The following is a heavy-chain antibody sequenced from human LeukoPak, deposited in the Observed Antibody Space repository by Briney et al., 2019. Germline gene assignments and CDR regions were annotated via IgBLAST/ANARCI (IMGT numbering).Heavy chain of an antibody. CDR2: ISGGGGGI. CDR3: ARYRSVTTGKRFFDY. D-gene: IGHD4-17*01. J-gene: IGHJ4*02. V-gene: IGHV3-23*01. CDR1: GFTFSSYA. Sequence: GGSLRLSCAASGFTFSSYAMSWVRQAPGKGLEWVSGISGGGGGIHYADSVKGRFTISRDNSMNTLYLQMNSLRGEDTAVYYCARYRSVTTGKRFFDYWGQGTLVTVSS.